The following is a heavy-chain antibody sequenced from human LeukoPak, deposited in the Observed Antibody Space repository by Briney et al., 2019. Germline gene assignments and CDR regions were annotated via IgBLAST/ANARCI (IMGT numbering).Heavy chain of an antibody. J-gene: IGHJ6*02. Sequence: PGRSLRLSCAASGFTFSSYGMHWVRQAPGKGLEWVAVIWYDGSNKYYADSVKGRFTISRDNSKNTLYLQMNSLRAEDTAVYYCARGDYGGGKYYYYYYGMDVWGQGTTVTVSS. CDR1: GFTFSSYG. V-gene: IGHV3-33*01. CDR2: IWYDGSNK. CDR3: ARGDYGGGKYYYYYYGMDV. D-gene: IGHD4-23*01.